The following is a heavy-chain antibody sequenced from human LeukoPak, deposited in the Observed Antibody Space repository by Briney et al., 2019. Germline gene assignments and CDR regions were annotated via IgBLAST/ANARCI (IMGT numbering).Heavy chain of an antibody. CDR3: ARDPLDPIYYDYVWGRPR. CDR1: GFTFSSYG. V-gene: IGHV3-23*01. J-gene: IGHJ4*02. D-gene: IGHD3-16*01. CDR2: ISGSGGST. Sequence: GGSLRLSCAASGFTFSSYGMSWVRQAPGKGLEWVSAISGSGGSTYYADSVKGRFTISRDNSKNTLYLQMNSLRAEDTAVYYCARDPLDPIYYDYVWGRPRWGQGTLVTVSS.